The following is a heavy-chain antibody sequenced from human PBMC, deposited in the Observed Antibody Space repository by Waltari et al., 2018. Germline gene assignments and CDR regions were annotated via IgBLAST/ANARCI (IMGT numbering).Heavy chain of an antibody. CDR2: KTPNGVNT. CDR3: ARGASPGKGAHWFDP. Sequence: QVQLVQSGAEVRKPGASVKVSCTASGYTFTHYDINWVRQGTGQGLEWMGWKTPNGVNTGDAQNFQDRHIMTTNTSIKTAYSELRCLTSDDTAVYYCARGASPGKGAHWFDPWGQGTLVIVSS. J-gene: IGHJ5*02. CDR1: GYTFTHYD. D-gene: IGHD3-16*01. V-gene: IGHV1-8*01.